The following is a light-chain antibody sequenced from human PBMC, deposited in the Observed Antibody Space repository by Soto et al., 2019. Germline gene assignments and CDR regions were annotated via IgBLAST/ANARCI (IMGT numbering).Light chain of an antibody. CDR1: QSITSW. Sequence: DIQMTQSPSTLSASVGDRVTITCRASQSITSWLAWYQQKPGKAPKLLIYDASSLENGVPSRFSGSGSGTVFTLTLSSLQPDDYATYYCQQYNRYWTFGQGTKVEVK. CDR3: QQYNRYWT. CDR2: DAS. V-gene: IGKV1-5*01. J-gene: IGKJ1*01.